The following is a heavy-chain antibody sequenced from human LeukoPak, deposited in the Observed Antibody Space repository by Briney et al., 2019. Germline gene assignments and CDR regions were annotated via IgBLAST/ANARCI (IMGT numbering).Heavy chain of an antibody. D-gene: IGHD6-19*01. V-gene: IGHV3-23*01. Sequence: PGGSLRLSCAVSGFTFSSYSMSWVRQAPGKGLEWVSAISSSGGSTDYTDSVKGRFTISRDNSKNTLYLQMNSLRAEDTAVYYCARDSYSSGYDAFDIWGQGTMVTVSS. CDR2: ISSSGGST. CDR1: GFTFSSYS. CDR3: ARDSYSSGYDAFDI. J-gene: IGHJ3*02.